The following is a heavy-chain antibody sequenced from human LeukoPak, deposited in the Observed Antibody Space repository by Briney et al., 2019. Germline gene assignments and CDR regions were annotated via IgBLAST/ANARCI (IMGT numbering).Heavy chain of an antibody. Sequence: GGSLRLSCAASVFTFSSYWMHWVRQAPGKGLVWVSRINSDGSSTSYADSVKGRFTISRDNAKNTLYLQMNSLRAEDTAVYYCARLRGIAARVGLDYWGQGTLVTVSS. CDR3: ARLRGIAARVGLDY. CDR1: VFTFSSYW. V-gene: IGHV3-74*01. CDR2: INSDGSST. D-gene: IGHD6-6*01. J-gene: IGHJ4*02.